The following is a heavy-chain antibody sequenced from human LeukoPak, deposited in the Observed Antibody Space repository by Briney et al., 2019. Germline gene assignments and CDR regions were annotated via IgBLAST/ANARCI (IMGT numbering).Heavy chain of an antibody. CDR1: GYKFTSYW. J-gene: IGHJ4*02. CDR2: IYPGDSDS. V-gene: IGHV5-51*01. Sequence: GESLKISCQGSGYKFTSYWIGWVRQMPGKGLEWMGIIYPGDSDSRYSPSFQGQVTISADKSISTAYLQWSSLKASDTAMYYCAKVKYSGSYYFDYWGQGTLVTVSS. CDR3: AKVKYSGSYYFDY. D-gene: IGHD1-26*01.